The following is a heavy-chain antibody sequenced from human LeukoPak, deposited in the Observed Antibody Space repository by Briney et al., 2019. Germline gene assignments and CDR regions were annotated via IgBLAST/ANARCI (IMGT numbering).Heavy chain of an antibody. CDR1: GGSISRYY. V-gene: IGHV4-59*01. CDR3: ASYTGDYALGY. CDR2: ISNSGST. J-gene: IGHJ4*02. Sequence: SETLSLTCTVSGGSISRYYWSWIRQPPGKRLEWIGYISNSGSTNYNPSLKSRVTMSLDTSKNQFSLKLTSLTAADTAVYYCASYTGDYALGYWGQGALVTVSS. D-gene: IGHD4-17*01.